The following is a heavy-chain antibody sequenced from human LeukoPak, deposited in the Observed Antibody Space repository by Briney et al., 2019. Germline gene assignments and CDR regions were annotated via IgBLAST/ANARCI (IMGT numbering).Heavy chain of an antibody. CDR2: ISGSGGNT. CDR1: GFTFSIYA. D-gene: IGHD1-26*01. V-gene: IGHV3-23*01. CDR3: AKERELLRAPFDY. Sequence: GGSLRLSCAASGFTFSIYAMSCVRQAPGKGLEWGSAISGSGGNTYHADSVKGRLTISRDNSKNTLYLQMNSLRAEDTAVYYCAKERELLRAPFDYWGQGTLVTVSS. J-gene: IGHJ4*02.